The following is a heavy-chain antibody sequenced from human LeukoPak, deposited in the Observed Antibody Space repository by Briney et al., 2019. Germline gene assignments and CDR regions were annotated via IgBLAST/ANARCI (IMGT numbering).Heavy chain of an antibody. J-gene: IGHJ4*02. CDR3: ARHMERWQQFTRSLDY. CDR2: IKQDESEK. D-gene: IGHD5-24*01. CDR1: GFTFSSYW. V-gene: IGHV3-7*01. Sequence: GGSLRLSCAASGFTFSSYWMSWVRQAPGKGLEWVANIKQDESEKYYVDSVKGRFTISRDNAKNSLYLQMNSLRAEDTAVYYCARHMERWQQFTRSLDYWGQGTLVTVSS.